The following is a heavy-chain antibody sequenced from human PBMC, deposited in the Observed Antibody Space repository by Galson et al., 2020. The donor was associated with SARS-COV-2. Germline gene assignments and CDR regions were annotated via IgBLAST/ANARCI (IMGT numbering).Heavy chain of an antibody. J-gene: IGHJ5*02. D-gene: IGHD1-26*01. CDR1: GFLFSSQS. CDR3: ARGIGSSFLGDHWFDP. V-gene: IGHV3-48*02. Sequence: GESLKISCVASGFLFSSQSMNWVRQVPGKGLEWIAYIKNNGATTYYAESVRGRFTISRDNGRSTLFLQMNSLRDEDTAVYYCARGIGSSFLGDHWFDPWGQGTLVSVSS. CDR2: IKNNGATT.